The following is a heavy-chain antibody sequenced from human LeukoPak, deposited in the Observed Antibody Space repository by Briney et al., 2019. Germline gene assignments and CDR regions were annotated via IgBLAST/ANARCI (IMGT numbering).Heavy chain of an antibody. CDR1: GFTFNNAW. CDR3: TTYSSGPWH. V-gene: IGHV3-15*01. CDR2: IKSKNVGETT. J-gene: IGHJ4*02. D-gene: IGHD6-19*01. Sequence: PGGSLRLSCAASGFTFNNAWMNWVRQAPGKGLEWVGRIKSKNVGETTDYATPVKGRFTISRDDSKDTLYLQMDSLKTEDTAVYYCTTYSSGPWHWGQGTLVTVSS.